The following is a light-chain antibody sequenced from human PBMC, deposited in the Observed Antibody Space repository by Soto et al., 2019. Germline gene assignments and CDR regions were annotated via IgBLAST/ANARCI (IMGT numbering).Light chain of an antibody. CDR3: SSYTGGTTYWI. CDR2: EVS. J-gene: IGLJ2*01. Sequence: QPVLTQPASVSGSPGQSISISCTGTSSDIGAYNYVSWYQQHPGKAPKLIIFEVSNRPSGVSNRFSGSKSGNTASLTISGLQPEDEADYHCSSYTGGTTYWIFGGGTKLTVL. CDR1: SSDIGAYNY. V-gene: IGLV2-14*03.